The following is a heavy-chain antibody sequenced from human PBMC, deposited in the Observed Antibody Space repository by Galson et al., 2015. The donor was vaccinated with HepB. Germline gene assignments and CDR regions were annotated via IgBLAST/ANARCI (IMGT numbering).Heavy chain of an antibody. D-gene: IGHD3-3*01. V-gene: IGHV3-23*01. Sequence: SLRLSCAASGFTFSSYAMSWVRQAPGKGLEWVSAISGSGGSTYYADSVKGRFTISRDNSKNTLYLQMNSLRAEDTAVYYCAKQGIAVLRFLEGLLNAFDIWGQGTMVTVSS. CDR3: AKQGIAVLRFLEGLLNAFDI. CDR2: ISGSGGST. CDR1: GFTFSSYA. J-gene: IGHJ3*02.